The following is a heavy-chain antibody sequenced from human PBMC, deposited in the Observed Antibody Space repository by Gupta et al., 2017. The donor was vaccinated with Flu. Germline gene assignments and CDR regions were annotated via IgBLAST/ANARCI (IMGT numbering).Heavy chain of an antibody. V-gene: IGHV3-30*18. CDR3: AKAGTAMVIGSHFDY. Sequence: QAPGKGLDWVAVISYDGSNKFYLDSVNGRFTISRDTPKNTLYLEMNRLRDEDTAVYYCAKAGTAMVIGSHFDYWGQGTLVTVSS. CDR2: ISYDGSNK. J-gene: IGHJ4*02. D-gene: IGHD5-18*01.